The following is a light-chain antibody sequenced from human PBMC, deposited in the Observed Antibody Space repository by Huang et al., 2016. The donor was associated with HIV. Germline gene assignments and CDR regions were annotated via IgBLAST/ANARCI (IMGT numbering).Light chain of an antibody. V-gene: IGKV1-39*01. CDR1: ENIRKY. CDR3: QQSYNAPRT. Sequence: DIQMTQSPSSLSAFVGDKVTITCRASENIRKYLNWYQQKPVKAPNLLLYAASSLQSGVPSRFSGSMTGTDFNLTINSLQPEDYATYFCQQSYNAPRTFGQGTKVEIK. CDR2: AAS. J-gene: IGKJ1*01.